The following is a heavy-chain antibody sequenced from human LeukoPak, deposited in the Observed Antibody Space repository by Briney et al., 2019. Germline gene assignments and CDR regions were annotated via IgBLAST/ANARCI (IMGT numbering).Heavy chain of an antibody. CDR3: ARDTPPASGYSYGPHYYGMDV. CDR2: IYSGGST. V-gene: IGHV3-53*01. D-gene: IGHD5-18*01. Sequence: GGSLRLSCAASGFTVSNNYMSWVRQAPGKGLEWVSVIYSGGSTYYADSVKGRFTISRDNSKNTLYLQMNSLRAEDTAVYYCARDTPPASGYSYGPHYYGMDVWGQGTTVTVSS. CDR1: GFTVSNNY. J-gene: IGHJ6*02.